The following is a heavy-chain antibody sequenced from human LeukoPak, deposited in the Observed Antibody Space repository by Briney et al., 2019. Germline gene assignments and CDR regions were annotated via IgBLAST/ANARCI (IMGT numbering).Heavy chain of an antibody. V-gene: IGHV3-23*01. CDR1: GFTFSSYA. Sequence: QSGGSLRLSCAASGFTFSSYAMSWVRQAPGKGLEWVSAISGTGGSTYYADSVKGRFTISRDNSKNTLYLQMNSLRAEDTAVYYCAKRLIIMKTGDWFDPWGQGTLVTVSS. CDR3: AKRLIIMKTGDWFDP. CDR2: ISGTGGST. J-gene: IGHJ5*02. D-gene: IGHD3-16*01.